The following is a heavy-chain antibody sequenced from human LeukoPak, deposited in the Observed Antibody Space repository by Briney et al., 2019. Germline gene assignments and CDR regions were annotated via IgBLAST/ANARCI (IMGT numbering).Heavy chain of an antibody. D-gene: IGHD2-15*01. J-gene: IGHJ4*02. CDR2: IYPGDSET. V-gene: IGHV5-51*01. CDR3: ARHTRLPFCSGGSCSGRLDY. CDR1: GYSFTNYW. Sequence: ESLKISCKASGYSFTNYWIGWVRQMPGKGLEWMAIIYPGDSETRYSPSFQGQVTISADKSISTAHLQWSSLKASDTAMYYCARHTRLPFCSGGSCSGRLDYWGQGTLVTVSS.